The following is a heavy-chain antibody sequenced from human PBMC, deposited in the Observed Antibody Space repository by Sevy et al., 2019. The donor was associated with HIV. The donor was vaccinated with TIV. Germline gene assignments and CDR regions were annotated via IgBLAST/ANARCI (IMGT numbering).Heavy chain of an antibody. CDR1: GYSFTNYW. CDR2: IYPVDSDT. J-gene: IGHJ4*02. CDR3: ARDGYYDSSAYYYFDY. Sequence: GESLKISCKGSGYSFTNYWIGWVRQVPGKGLEWMGIIYPVDSDTRYSPAFQGQVTISADKSISTAYLQWSSLKASDTAMYYCARDGYYDSSAYYYFDYWGQGTLVTVSS. V-gene: IGHV5-51*01. D-gene: IGHD3-22*01.